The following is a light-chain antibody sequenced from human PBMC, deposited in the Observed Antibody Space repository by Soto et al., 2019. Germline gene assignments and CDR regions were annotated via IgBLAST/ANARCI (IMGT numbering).Light chain of an antibody. CDR1: QSVSSSY. V-gene: IGKV3-20*01. CDR2: GAS. CDR3: QQYNNWPPWT. Sequence: EIVLTQSPGTLSLSPGERATLSCRASQSVSSSYLAWYQQKPGQAPRLLIYGASSRATGIPDRFSGSGSGTDLTFTISRLEPEDFAVYYCQQYNNWPPWTFGQGTKVDIK. J-gene: IGKJ1*01.